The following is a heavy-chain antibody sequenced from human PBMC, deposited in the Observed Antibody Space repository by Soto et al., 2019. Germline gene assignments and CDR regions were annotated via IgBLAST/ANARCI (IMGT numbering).Heavy chain of an antibody. D-gene: IGHD3-3*01. CDR2: ISGSGGST. CDR1: GFTFGTYS. CDR3: AKDWTSI. V-gene: IGHV3-23*01. Sequence: EVQLLESGGGLVQPGGSLRISCAASGFTFGTYSMTWLRQAPGKGLEWVSTISGSGGSTYYIDSVKGRFTISRDNSKNTLYLQMNSLRAEDTAVYYCAKDWTSIWGQGTMVTVSS. J-gene: IGHJ3*02.